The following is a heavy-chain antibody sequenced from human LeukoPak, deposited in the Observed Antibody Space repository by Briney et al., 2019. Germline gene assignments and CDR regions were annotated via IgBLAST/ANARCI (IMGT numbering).Heavy chain of an antibody. V-gene: IGHV4-59*01. CDR1: GGSISSYY. D-gene: IGHD1-1*01. CDR3: ARDGRGYGAFDI. J-gene: IGHJ3*02. CDR2: IYYSGST. Sequence: SETLSLTCTVSGGSISSYYWSWIRQPPGKGLEWIGYIYYSGSTNYNPSLKSRVTIPVDTSKNQFSLKLSSVTAADTAVYYCARDGRGYGAFDIWGQGTMVTVSS.